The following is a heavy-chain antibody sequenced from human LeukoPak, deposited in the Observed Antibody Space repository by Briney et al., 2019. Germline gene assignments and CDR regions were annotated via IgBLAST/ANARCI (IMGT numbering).Heavy chain of an antibody. D-gene: IGHD3-22*01. V-gene: IGHV3-30-3*01. CDR1: GFTFSTYT. CDR3: AKAYDYYDSSGYYDY. Sequence: GGSLRLSCAASGFTFSTYTMHWVRHAPGKGLEWVAVISYDGSNKYYAGSVKGRFSISRDNSKNTLYLQMNSLRAEDTAVYYCAKAYDYYDSSGYYDYWGQGTLVTVSS. J-gene: IGHJ4*02. CDR2: ISYDGSNK.